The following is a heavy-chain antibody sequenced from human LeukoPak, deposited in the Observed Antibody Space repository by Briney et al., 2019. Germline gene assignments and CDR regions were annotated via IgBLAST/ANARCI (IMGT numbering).Heavy chain of an antibody. CDR2: IRYDGIYK. CDR1: EFTFNNNG. V-gene: IGHV3-30*02. J-gene: IGHJ5*02. D-gene: IGHD6-19*01. CDR3: AKDPEKGLAVARLEH. Sequence: QSGGSLRLSCAASEFTFNNNGMHWVRQAPGKGLEWVAFIRYDGIYKYYADSVKGRFTIFRDKSKTTLFLQMDSLRAEDTAVYYCAKDPEKGLAVARLEHWGQGTLVTVSS.